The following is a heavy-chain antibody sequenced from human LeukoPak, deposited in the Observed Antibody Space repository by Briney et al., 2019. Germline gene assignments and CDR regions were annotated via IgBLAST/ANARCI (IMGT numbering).Heavy chain of an antibody. D-gene: IGHD7-27*01. J-gene: IGHJ4*02. CDR3: ARGGKSELGTCDH. CDR2: INPNSGDT. CDR1: GYTFTSYA. V-gene: IGHV1-2*02. Sequence: ASVKVSCKASGYTFTSYAMHWVRQAPGQRLEWMGWINPNSGDTNYAQKFQGRVTMTRDTSISSVYMELSSLRFDDTAVYYCARGGKSELGTCDHWGQGTLVTVSS.